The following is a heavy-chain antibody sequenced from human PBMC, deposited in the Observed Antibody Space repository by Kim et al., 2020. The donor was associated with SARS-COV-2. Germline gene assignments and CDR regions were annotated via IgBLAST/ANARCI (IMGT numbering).Heavy chain of an antibody. Sequence: GGSLRLSCAASGFTFSAYDMHWVRQSPGKGLERVSSIGTTDDTYYPDSVAGRFTISREDARNSLSLQMNSLRADDTAVYFCTRTKAHSTSWFLDFWGQGVLVTVSS. J-gene: IGHJ4*02. D-gene: IGHD2-2*01. CDR1: GFTFSAYD. CDR3: TRTKAHSTSWFLDF. CDR2: IGTTDDT. V-gene: IGHV3-13*01.